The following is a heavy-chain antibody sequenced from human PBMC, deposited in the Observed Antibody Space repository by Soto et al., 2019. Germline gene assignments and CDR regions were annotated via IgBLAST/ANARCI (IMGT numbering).Heavy chain of an antibody. Sequence: SETLSLTCAVSGGSFRCYFWSWIRQSPDKGLEWIGEINDSGSTYYNPSFRSRLTISVDTSKSQISLTLTSVTAADSAVYYCQGGDFWGQGTRVTVSS. CDR1: GGSFRCYF. J-gene: IGHJ4*02. CDR2: INDSGST. CDR3: QGGDF. D-gene: IGHD3-16*01. V-gene: IGHV4-34*01.